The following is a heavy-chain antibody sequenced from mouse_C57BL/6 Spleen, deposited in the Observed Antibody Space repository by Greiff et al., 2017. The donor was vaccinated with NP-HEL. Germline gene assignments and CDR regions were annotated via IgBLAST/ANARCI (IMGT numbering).Heavy chain of an antibody. V-gene: IGHV1-55*01. CDR1: GYTFTSYW. J-gene: IGHJ4*01. D-gene: IGHD1-1*01. Sequence: QVQLQQPGAELVKPGASVKMSCKASGYTFTSYWITWVKQRPGQGLEWIGDIYPGSGSTNYNEKFKSKATLTVDTSSSTAYMQLSSLTSEDTAVYYCARYYGSSYVAMGYWGQGTSVTVAS. CDR2: IYPGSGST. CDR3: ARYYGSSYVAMGY.